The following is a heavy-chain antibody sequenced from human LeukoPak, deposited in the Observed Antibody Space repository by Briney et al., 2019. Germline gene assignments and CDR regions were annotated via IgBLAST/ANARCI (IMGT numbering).Heavy chain of an antibody. Sequence: PGGSLRLSCAASGFTFSSYGMHWVRQAPGKGLEWVAVIWYGGSNKYYADSVKGRFTISRDNSKNTLYLQMNSLRAEDTAVYYCAKDLRPSGIAAAGAFDIWGQGTMVTVSS. D-gene: IGHD6-13*01. CDR2: IWYGGSNK. CDR1: GFTFSSYG. J-gene: IGHJ3*02. CDR3: AKDLRPSGIAAAGAFDI. V-gene: IGHV3-33*06.